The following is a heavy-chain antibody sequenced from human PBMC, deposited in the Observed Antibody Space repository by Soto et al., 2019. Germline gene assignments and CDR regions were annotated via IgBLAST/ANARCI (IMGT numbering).Heavy chain of an antibody. CDR1: GFIFRDWF. J-gene: IGHJ5*02. V-gene: IGHV3-11*01. Sequence: PGGSLRLSCAASGFIFRDWFMSWIRQAPGKGLEWISYISKDSGRATRYADSVKGRFTISRDNAKNSLYLQMNSLRAEDTAVYYCARGIKYGDYSRWFDPWGPGTLVTVSS. D-gene: IGHD4-17*01. CDR3: ARGIKYGDYSRWFDP. CDR2: ISKDSGRAT.